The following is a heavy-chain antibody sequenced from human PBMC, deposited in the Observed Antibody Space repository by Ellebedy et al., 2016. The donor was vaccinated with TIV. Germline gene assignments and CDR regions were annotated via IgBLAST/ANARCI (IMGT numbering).Heavy chain of an antibody. D-gene: IGHD2-15*01. J-gene: IGHJ5*02. Sequence: ASVKVSCKASGGSISNYSISWVRQAPGQRLEWMGWINAGNGNTKYSQKFQGRVTITRDTSASTAYMELSSLRSEDTAVYYCARAFLLVVAATDNWFDPWGQGTLVTVSS. CDR3: ARAFLLVVAATDNWFDP. V-gene: IGHV1-3*01. CDR1: GGSISNYS. CDR2: INAGNGNT.